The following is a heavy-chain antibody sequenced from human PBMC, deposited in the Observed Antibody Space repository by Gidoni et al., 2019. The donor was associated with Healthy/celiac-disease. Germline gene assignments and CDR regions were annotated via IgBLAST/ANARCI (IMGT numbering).Heavy chain of an antibody. J-gene: IGHJ6*02. V-gene: IGHV3-7*01. CDR2: IKQEGSEK. CDR3: ARDSPHVYYYYGMDV. D-gene: IGHD3-16*01. CDR1: GFTFSSYW. Sequence: EVQLVESGGGLVQPGGSLRLSCAASGFTFSSYWMSWVRQAPGKGLEWVANIKQEGSEKYYVDSVKGRFTIARDNAKNSLYLQMNSLRAEDTAVYYCARDSPHVYYYYGMDVWGQGTTVTVSS.